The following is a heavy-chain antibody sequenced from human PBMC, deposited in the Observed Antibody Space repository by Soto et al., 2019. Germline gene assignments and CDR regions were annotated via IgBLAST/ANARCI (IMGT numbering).Heavy chain of an antibody. Sequence: ASVKVSCKASGYSFIRYAMHWVRQAPGERPEWMGWINGGNGNTKYSQKFQGRVKMTRDTSTTTVYMELTSLTHEDTAVYYCARQSGYCSSDSCRTGFDPWGQGTLVTVSS. CDR3: ARQSGYCSSDSCRTGFDP. V-gene: IGHV1-3*01. J-gene: IGHJ5*02. D-gene: IGHD2-2*01. CDR2: INGGNGNT. CDR1: GYSFIRYA.